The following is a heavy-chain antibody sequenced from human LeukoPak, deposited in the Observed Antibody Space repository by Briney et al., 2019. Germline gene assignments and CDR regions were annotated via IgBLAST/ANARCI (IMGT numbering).Heavy chain of an antibody. V-gene: IGHV3-23*01. D-gene: IGHD1-14*01. CDR2: ISSSGAYT. CDR1: GFTFSSYA. CDR3: AKEMTTSGFRGVDY. J-gene: IGHJ4*02. Sequence: GGSLRLSCAASGFTFSSYAMSWVRQAPGKGLEWVSSISSSGAYTFYVDSVKGRFTISRDNSRNTLYLQMNSLRAEDTAVYYCAKEMTTSGFRGVDYWGQGTLATVSS.